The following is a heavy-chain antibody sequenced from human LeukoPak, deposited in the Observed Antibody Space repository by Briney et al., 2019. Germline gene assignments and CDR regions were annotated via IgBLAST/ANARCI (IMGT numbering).Heavy chain of an antibody. V-gene: IGHV3-30*04. CDR1: GFTFSSYA. J-gene: IGHJ4*02. Sequence: PGRSLRLSCAASGFTFSSYAMQWVRQAPGKGLEWVAVISYDGSDKNYADSVKGRFTISRDNSKNTLYLQMNSLRADDTAVYYCARAVYRSGGYYFDYWGQGTLVTVSS. CDR2: ISYDGSDK. D-gene: IGHD6-19*01. CDR3: ARAVYRSGGYYFDY.